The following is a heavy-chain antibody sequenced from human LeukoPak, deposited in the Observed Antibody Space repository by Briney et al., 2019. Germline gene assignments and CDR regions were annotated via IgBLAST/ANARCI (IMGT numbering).Heavy chain of an antibody. V-gene: IGHV4-59*01. CDR2: IYYSGST. Sequence: SETLSLTCTVSGGSISSYYWSWIRQPPGKGLEWIGYIYYSGSTNYNPSLKSRVTISVDTSKNQFSLKLSSVTAADTAVYYCARDGADYGFDYWGQGTLVTVSS. CDR3: ARDGADYGFDY. J-gene: IGHJ4*02. CDR1: GGSISSYY. D-gene: IGHD4-17*01.